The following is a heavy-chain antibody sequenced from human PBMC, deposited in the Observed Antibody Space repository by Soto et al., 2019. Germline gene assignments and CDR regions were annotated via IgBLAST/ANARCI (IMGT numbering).Heavy chain of an antibody. J-gene: IGHJ4*02. D-gene: IGHD2-2*01. CDR2: VSFRGDI. CDR3: AIGCSNASCYYF. Sequence: GGSLRLSCTASGFMFSSYTLNWVRRAPGKGLEWVSSVSFRGDIYYADSLEGRFTISKDDAKNSLYLQMNSLRAEDTSVYYCAIGCSNASCYYFWGQGTLVTVSS. V-gene: IGHV3-21*01. CDR1: GFMFSSYT.